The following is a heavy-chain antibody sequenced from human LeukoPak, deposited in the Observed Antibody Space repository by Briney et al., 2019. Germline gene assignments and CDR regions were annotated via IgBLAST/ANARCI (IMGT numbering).Heavy chain of an antibody. CDR1: GGSISSGSYY. CDR2: IYTSGST. CDR3: ATIYGDSPPSHYYYMDV. J-gene: IGHJ6*03. D-gene: IGHD4-17*01. V-gene: IGHV4-61*02. Sequence: SETLSLTCTVSGGSISSGSYYWSWIRQPAGKGLEWIGRIYTSGSTNYNPSLKSRVTMSVDTSKNQFSLKLSSVTAADTAVYYCATIYGDSPPSHYYYMDVWGKGTTVTISS.